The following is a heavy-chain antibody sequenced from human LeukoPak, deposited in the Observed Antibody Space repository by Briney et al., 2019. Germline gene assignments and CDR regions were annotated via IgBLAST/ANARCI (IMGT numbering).Heavy chain of an antibody. CDR3: ARARRFLEWLLYRYAFDI. J-gene: IGHJ3*02. CDR2: INHSGST. Sequence: SETLSLTCAVYGGSFSGYYWSWIRQPPGKGLEWIGEINHSGSTNYNPYLKSRVTISVDTSKNQFSLKLSSVTAADTAVYYCARARRFLEWLLYRYAFDIWGQGTMVTVSS. D-gene: IGHD3-3*01. V-gene: IGHV4-34*01. CDR1: GGSFSGYY.